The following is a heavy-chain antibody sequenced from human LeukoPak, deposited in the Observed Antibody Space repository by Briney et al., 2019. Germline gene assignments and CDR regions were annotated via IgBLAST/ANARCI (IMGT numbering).Heavy chain of an antibody. V-gene: IGHV1-18*01. J-gene: IGHJ4*02. CDR1: GYTFTSYG. Sequence: ASVKVSCKASGYTFTSYGISWVRQAPGQGLEWMGWISAYNGNTNYAQKLQGRVTMTTDISTSTAYMELRSLRSDDTAVYYCARALVRSSIVGAIPGYWGQGTLVTVSS. D-gene: IGHD1-26*01. CDR2: ISAYNGNT. CDR3: ARALVRSSIVGAIPGY.